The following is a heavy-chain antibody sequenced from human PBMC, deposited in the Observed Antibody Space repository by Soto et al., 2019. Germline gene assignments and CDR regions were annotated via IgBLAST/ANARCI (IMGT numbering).Heavy chain of an antibody. D-gene: IGHD2-15*01. CDR2: IYYSGST. V-gene: IGHV4-39*01. CDR1: GGSISSSSYY. Sequence: TSETLSLTCTVSGGSISSSSYYWGWIRQPPGKGLEWIGSIYYSGSTYYNPSLKSRVTISVDTSKNQFSLKLSSVTAADTAVYYCARLLTEGNYYYYYGMDVWGQGTTDTVSS. J-gene: IGHJ6*02. CDR3: ARLLTEGNYYYYYGMDV.